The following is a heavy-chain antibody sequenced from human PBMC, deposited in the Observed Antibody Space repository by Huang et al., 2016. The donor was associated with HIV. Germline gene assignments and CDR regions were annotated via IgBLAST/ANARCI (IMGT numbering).Heavy chain of an antibody. V-gene: IGHV2-5*02. Sequence: QITLKESGPAVVKPTQTLSLTCTFSGFSLSTSGLGVGWIRQPPGKALDWLALIYWDDDKRYKSSLISRLTITKDTSKNQVVLTMSNLDPVDTGTYYCAHIHSSLDYFDYWGQGTLVTVSS. CDR2: IYWDDDK. J-gene: IGHJ4*02. CDR1: GFSLSTSGLG. CDR3: AHIHSSLDYFDY.